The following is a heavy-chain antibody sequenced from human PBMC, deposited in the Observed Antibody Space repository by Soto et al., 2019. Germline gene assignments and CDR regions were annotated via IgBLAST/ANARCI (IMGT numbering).Heavy chain of an antibody. CDR2: ISYDGSNK. CDR1: GFTFSSYA. J-gene: IGHJ4*02. V-gene: IGHV3-30-3*01. CDR3: ARGDEDTAMGNFDY. Sequence: QVQLVESGGGVVQPGRSLRLSCAASGFTFSSYAMHWVRQAPGKGLGWVAVISYDGSNKYYADSVKGRFTISRDNSKNTLYLQMNSLRAEDTAVYDCARGDEDTAMGNFDYWGQGTLVTVSS. D-gene: IGHD5-18*01.